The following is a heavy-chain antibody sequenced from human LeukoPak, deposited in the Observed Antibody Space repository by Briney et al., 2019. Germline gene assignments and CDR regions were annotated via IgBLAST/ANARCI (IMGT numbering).Heavy chain of an antibody. CDR1: GFTFDDYA. J-gene: IGHJ4*02. CDR3: AKGDNYYDSSGYPDY. D-gene: IGHD3-22*01. V-gene: IGHV3-9*01. CDR2: ISWNSGSI. Sequence: SLRLSCAASGFTFDDYAMQWVRQAPGKGLEWVSGISWNSGSISYADSVKGRFTISRDNAKNSLYLQMNSLRAEDTALYYCAKGDNYYDSSGYPDYWGQGTLVTVSS.